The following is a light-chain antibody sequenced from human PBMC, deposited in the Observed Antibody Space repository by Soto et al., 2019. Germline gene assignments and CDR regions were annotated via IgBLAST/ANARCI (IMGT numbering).Light chain of an antibody. J-gene: IGLJ1*01. CDR3: CSYTGTDTFSFV. CDR1: SSDVGGYNY. Sequence: QSALTQPRSVSGSPGQSVTISCTGNSSDVGGYNYVSWYQQHPGKAPKLIIYDVNKRPSGVPDRFSGSKSGNTASLTISGLQAEDEADYYGCSYTGTDTFSFVFGIGTKLTVL. CDR2: DVN. V-gene: IGLV2-11*01.